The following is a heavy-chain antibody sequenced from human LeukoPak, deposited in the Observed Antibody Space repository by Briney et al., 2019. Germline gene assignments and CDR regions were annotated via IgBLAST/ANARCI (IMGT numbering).Heavy chain of an antibody. CDR3: ARLAAAGDHYYGMDV. CDR2: IYYSGST. V-gene: IGHV4-31*03. CDR1: GGSISSGGYY. J-gene: IGHJ6*04. Sequence: SQTLSLTCTVSGGSISSGGYYWSWIRQPPGKGLEWIGYIYYSGSTYYNPSLKSRVAISIDTSKNQFSLKLSSVTAADTAVYYCARLAAAGDHYYGMDVWGKGTTVTVSS. D-gene: IGHD6-13*01.